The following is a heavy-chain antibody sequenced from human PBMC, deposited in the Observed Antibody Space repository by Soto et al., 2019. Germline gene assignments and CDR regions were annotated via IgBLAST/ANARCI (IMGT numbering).Heavy chain of an antibody. J-gene: IGHJ6*02. CDR3: ARDDLHLYYYYYGMDV. CDR2: ISSSGSTI. Sequence: GGSLRLSCAASGFTFSSYEMNWVRQAPGKGLEWVSYISSSGSTIYYADSVKGRFTISRDNAKNSLYLQMNSLRAEDTAVYYCARDDLHLYYYYYGMDVWGQGTTVTVS. CDR1: GFTFSSYE. V-gene: IGHV3-48*03.